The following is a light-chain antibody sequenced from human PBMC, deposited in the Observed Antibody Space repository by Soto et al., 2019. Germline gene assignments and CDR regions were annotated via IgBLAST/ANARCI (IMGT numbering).Light chain of an antibody. J-gene: IGKJ5*01. V-gene: IGKV3-15*01. CDR3: QQYNEWPPIT. CDR1: QSVGNN. Sequence: EIMMTQSPATLSASPGERATLSCWASQSVGNNLAWYQQKPEQPPRLLIYYASTRATDVPARFSGSGSGTEFTLTISSLQSEDFALYYCQQYNEWPPITFGQGTRLEIK. CDR2: YAS.